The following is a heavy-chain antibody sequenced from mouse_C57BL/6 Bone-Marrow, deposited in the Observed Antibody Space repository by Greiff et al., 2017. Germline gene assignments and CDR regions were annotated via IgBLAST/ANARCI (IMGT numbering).Heavy chain of an antibody. CDR1: GYTFTGYW. CDR2: IIPGSGST. J-gene: IGHJ4*01. Sequence: QVQLQQSGAELMKPGASVKLSCKATGYTFTGYWIEWVKQRPGNSLEWIGEIIPGSGSTNYKEKLKGKATFTANTSSNTAYMQLSSLTTEDYAIYCRARWVYALDYWGQGTSVTVSS. CDR3: ARWVYALDY. V-gene: IGHV1-9*01.